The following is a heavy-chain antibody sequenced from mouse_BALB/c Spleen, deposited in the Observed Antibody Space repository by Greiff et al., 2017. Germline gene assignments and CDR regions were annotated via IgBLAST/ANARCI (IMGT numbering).Heavy chain of an antibody. CDR3: AISWYYAMDY. CDR2: IWAGGST. Sequence: QVQLKESGPGLVAPSQSLSITCTVSGFSLTSYGVHWVRQPPGKGLEWLGVIWAGGSTNYNSALMSRLSISKDNSKSQVFLKMNSLQTDDTAMYYCAISWYYAMDYWGQGTSVTVSS. J-gene: IGHJ4*01. CDR1: GFSLTSYG. V-gene: IGHV2-9*02.